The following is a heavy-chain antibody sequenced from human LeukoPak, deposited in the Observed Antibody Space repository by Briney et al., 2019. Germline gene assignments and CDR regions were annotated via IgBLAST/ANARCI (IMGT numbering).Heavy chain of an antibody. J-gene: IGHJ4*02. Sequence: PSETLSLTCTVSSGSFRTYYWSWIRQPPGKGLEWIGYIFYNEGTSYNPSLKSRVTISVDTSKNQFSLKLSSVTAADTAVYYCARGSNDYVWGSYRSPTDYWGQGTLVTVSS. D-gene: IGHD3-16*02. CDR3: ARGSNDYVWGSYRSPTDY. CDR1: SGSFRTYY. V-gene: IGHV4-59*12. CDR2: IFYNEGT.